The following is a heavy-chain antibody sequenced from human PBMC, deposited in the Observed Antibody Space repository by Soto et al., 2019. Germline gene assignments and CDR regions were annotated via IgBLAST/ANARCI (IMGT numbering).Heavy chain of an antibody. D-gene: IGHD3-22*01. Sequence: TGGSLRLSCAASGFTFSSYAVSWVRQAPGEGPEWISSISGSGSTIYYADSVKGRFTISRDNSKNTLYLQMSSLRAEDTAVYYCAKVFYYYDSSGYYYFDYWGQGTLVTVSS. CDR2: ISGSGSTI. V-gene: IGHV3-23*01. J-gene: IGHJ4*02. CDR3: AKVFYYYDSSGYYYFDY. CDR1: GFTFSSYA.